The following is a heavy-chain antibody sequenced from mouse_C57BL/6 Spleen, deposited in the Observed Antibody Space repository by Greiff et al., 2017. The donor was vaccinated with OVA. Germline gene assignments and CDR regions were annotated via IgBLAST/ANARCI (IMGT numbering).Heavy chain of an antibody. Sequence: EVNVVESGGGLVKPGGSLKLSCAASGFTFSSYAMSWVRQTPEKRLEWVATISDGGSYTYYPDNVKGRFTISRDNAKNNLYLQMSHLKSEDTAMYYCAREGYDNAYWGQGTLVTVSA. V-gene: IGHV5-4*01. CDR1: GFTFSSYA. J-gene: IGHJ3*01. CDR3: AREGYDNAY. D-gene: IGHD2-10*02. CDR2: ISDGGSYT.